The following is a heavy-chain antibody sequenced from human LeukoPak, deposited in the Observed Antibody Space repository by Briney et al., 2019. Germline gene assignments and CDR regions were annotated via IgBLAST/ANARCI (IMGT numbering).Heavy chain of an antibody. CDR1: GYTFMSHG. D-gene: IGHD3-16*01. CDR3: ARATGTWGHDGFDI. J-gene: IGHJ3*02. CDR2: ITGSSSNT. V-gene: IGHV1-18*01. Sequence: ASVKVSCKAYGYTFMSHGISWVRQAPGQGLAWMGGITGSSSNTNYAQRLQGRVTMTTDTSTTTANMELRSLRSDDTAVYDCARATGTWGHDGFDIWGQGTMVTVSS.